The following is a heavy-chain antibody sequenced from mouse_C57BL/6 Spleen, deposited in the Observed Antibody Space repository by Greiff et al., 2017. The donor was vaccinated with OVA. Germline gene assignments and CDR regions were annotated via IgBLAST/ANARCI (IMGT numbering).Heavy chain of an antibody. CDR3: ASHYYGNHGAY. CDR2: IHPNSGST. V-gene: IGHV1-64*01. Sequence: QVQLQQPGAELVKPGASVKLSCKASGYTFTSYWMHWVKQRPGQGLEWIGMIHPNSGSTNYNEKFKSKATLTVDQSSSTAYMQLSSLTSEDSAVYYCASHYYGNHGAYWGQGTLVTVSA. CDR1: GYTFTSYW. J-gene: IGHJ3*01. D-gene: IGHD2-1*01.